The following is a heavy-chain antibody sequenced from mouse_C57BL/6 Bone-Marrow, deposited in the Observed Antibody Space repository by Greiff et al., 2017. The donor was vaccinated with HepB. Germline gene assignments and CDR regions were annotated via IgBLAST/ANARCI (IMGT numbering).Heavy chain of an antibody. CDR1: GFTFSDYG. J-gene: IGHJ2*01. D-gene: IGHD1-3*01. CDR2: ISNLAYSI. Sequence: EVQLQESGGGLVQPGGSLKLSCAASGFTFSDYGMAWVRQAPRKGPEWVAFISNLAYSIYYADTVTGRFTISRENAKNTLYLEMSSLRSEDTAMYYCARHESGSIFDYWGQGTTLTVSS. V-gene: IGHV5-15*01. CDR3: ARHESGSIFDY.